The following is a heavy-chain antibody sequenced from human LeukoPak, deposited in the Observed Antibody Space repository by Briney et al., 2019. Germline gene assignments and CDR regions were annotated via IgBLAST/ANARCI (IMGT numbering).Heavy chain of an antibody. Sequence: GGSLRLSCAASGFTFSSYSMNWVRQAPGKGLEWVSSISSSSSYIYYADSVKGRFAISRDNAKNSLYLQMNSLRAEDTAVYYCARYSTPPNYDYWGQGTLVTVSS. J-gene: IGHJ4*02. V-gene: IGHV3-21*01. D-gene: IGHD4-11*01. CDR2: ISSSSSYI. CDR1: GFTFSSYS. CDR3: ARYSTPPNYDY.